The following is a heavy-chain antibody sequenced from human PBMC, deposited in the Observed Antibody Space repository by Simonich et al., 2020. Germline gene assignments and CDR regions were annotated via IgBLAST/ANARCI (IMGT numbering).Heavy chain of an antibody. Sequence: QVQLVQSGAEVKKPGASVKVSCKASGYTFTGYYMHWVRQAPGQGLEWMGWINPNRGGTNYAQKFQGRGTMTRDTSISTAYMELSRLRSDDTAVYYCARGRLTGDKGAFDIWGQGTMVTVSS. CDR2: INPNRGGT. V-gene: IGHV1-2*02. D-gene: IGHD7-27*01. CDR3: ARGRLTGDKGAFDI. J-gene: IGHJ3*02. CDR1: GYTFTGYY.